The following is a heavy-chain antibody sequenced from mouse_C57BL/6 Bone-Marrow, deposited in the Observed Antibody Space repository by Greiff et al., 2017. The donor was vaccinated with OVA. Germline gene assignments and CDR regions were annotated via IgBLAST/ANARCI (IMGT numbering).Heavy chain of an antibody. Sequence: EVKLQESGPGLVKPSQSLSLTCSVTGYSITSGYYWNWIRQLPGNKLEWMGYISYDGSNNYNPSLKNRISITQDTSKDQFFLKLNSVTTEDTATYYYARDLGYYGSSYGDYAMDYWGQGTSVTVSS. CDR3: ARDLGYYGSSYGDYAMDY. V-gene: IGHV3-6*01. CDR2: ISYDGSN. J-gene: IGHJ4*01. D-gene: IGHD1-1*01. CDR1: GYSITSGYY.